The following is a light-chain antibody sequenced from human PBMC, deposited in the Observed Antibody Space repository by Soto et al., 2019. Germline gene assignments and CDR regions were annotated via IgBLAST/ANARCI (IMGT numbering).Light chain of an antibody. Sequence: DIQLTQSPSFLSASVGDRVTITCRASAAIGKYFAWYQQKAGKPPKLLVYDASTVQDGVPSRFTGSGSGTEFSLVISRLQPADFATYYCQQLNGFPRYTFGQGTTVDI. CDR1: AAIGKY. CDR2: DAS. CDR3: QQLNGFPRYT. V-gene: IGKV1-9*01. J-gene: IGKJ2*01.